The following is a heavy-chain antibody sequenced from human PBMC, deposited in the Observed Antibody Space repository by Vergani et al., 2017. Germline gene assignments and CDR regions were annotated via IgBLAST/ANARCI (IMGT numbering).Heavy chain of an antibody. J-gene: IGHJ4*02. D-gene: IGHD3-10*01. CDR3: ARSRGGYYYGSGSFFDY. CDR2: IYTSGST. CDR1: GGSISSGSYY. V-gene: IGHV4-61*02. Sequence: QVQLQESGPGLVKPSQTLSLTCTVSGGSISSGSYYWSWIRQPAGKGLEWIGRIYTSGSTNYNPSLKSRVTISVDTSKNQFSLKLSSVTAADTAVYYCARSRGGYYYGSGSFFDYWGQGTLVTVSS.